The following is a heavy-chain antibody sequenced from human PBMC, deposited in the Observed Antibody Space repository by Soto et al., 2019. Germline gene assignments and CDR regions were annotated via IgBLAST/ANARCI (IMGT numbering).Heavy chain of an antibody. J-gene: IGHJ4*02. CDR1: GGSFSGYY. Sequence: SETLSLTCAVYGGSFSGYYWSWIRQPPGKGLEWIGEINHSGSTNYNPSLKSRVTISVDTSKNQFSLKLSSVTAADTAVYYCARGGIAARIFDCWGQGTLVTVSS. D-gene: IGHD6-6*01. CDR3: ARGGIAARIFDC. CDR2: INHSGST. V-gene: IGHV4-34*01.